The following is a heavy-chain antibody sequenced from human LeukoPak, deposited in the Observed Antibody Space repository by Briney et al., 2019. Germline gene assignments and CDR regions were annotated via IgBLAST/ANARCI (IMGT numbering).Heavy chain of an antibody. CDR1: GGSISSSSYF. Sequence: SESLSLTCTVSGGSISSSSYFWGWIRQPPGKGLEWIGSIFYSGSTYYNPSLNSRVTISIDTSKNQFSLRLSSVTAADTAVYYCARQMNTVTADYWGQGTLVTVSS. CDR3: ARQMNTVTADY. J-gene: IGHJ4*02. V-gene: IGHV4-39*01. D-gene: IGHD4-17*01. CDR2: IFYSGST.